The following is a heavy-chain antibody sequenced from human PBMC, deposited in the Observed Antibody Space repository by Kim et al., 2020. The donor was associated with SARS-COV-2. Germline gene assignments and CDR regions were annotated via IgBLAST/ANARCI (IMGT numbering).Heavy chain of an antibody. V-gene: IGHV3-23*01. CDR3: AKFKQLWLNYYFDY. J-gene: IGHJ4*02. Sequence: ADSVKGRFTISRDNSKNTLYLQMNSLRAEDTAVYYCAKFKQLWLNYYFDYWGQGTLVTVSS. D-gene: IGHD5-18*01.